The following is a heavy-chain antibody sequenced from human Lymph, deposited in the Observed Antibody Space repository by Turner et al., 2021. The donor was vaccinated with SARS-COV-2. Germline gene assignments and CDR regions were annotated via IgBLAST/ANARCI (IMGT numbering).Heavy chain of an antibody. D-gene: IGHD6-19*01. CDR1: GFTFSSCS. J-gene: IGHJ4*02. CDR2: ITSRSSYI. Sequence: EVQLVESGGGLVKPGGSLRLSCAASGFTFSSCSMNWVRQAPGKGLEVVSSITSRSSYIYYADSVKGRITISRDNAKKSLYLQMNSLRAEETAVYYCARGGRPPWQWLGLGNFDYWGQGTLVTVSS. V-gene: IGHV3-21*01. CDR3: ARGGRPPWQWLGLGNFDY.